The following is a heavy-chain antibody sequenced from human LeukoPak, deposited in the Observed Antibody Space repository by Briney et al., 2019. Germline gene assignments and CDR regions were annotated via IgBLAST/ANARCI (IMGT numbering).Heavy chain of an antibody. J-gene: IGHJ6*02. V-gene: IGHV1-2*02. D-gene: IGHD2-15*01. CDR2: INPNSGGT. CDR3: ASIYSLVATSQYYYYGMDV. CDR1: GYTFTGYY. Sequence: ASVKVSCKASGYTFTGYYMHWVRQAPGQGLEWMGWINPNSGGTNYAQKFQGRVTMTRDTSISTAYMELSRLRSDDTAVYYCASIYSLVATSQYYYYGMDVWGQGTTVTVSS.